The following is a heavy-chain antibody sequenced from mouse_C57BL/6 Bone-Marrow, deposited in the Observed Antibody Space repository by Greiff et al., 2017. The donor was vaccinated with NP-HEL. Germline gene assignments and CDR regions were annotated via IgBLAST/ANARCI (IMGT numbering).Heavy chain of an antibody. CDR1: GYTFTDYE. Sequence: VKLQQSGAELVRPGASVTLSCKASGYTFTDYEMHWVKQTPVHGLEWIGAIDPETGGTAYNQKFKGKAILTADKSSSTAYMELRSLTSEDSAVYYCTRSLWAYWGQGTLVTVSA. V-gene: IGHV1-15*01. J-gene: IGHJ3*01. D-gene: IGHD1-1*02. CDR3: TRSLWAY. CDR2: IDPETGGT.